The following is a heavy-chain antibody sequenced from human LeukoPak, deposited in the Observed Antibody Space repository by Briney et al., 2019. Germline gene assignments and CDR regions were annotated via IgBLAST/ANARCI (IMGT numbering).Heavy chain of an antibody. J-gene: IGHJ4*02. CDR2: IIPIFGTA. D-gene: IGHD1-26*01. CDR1: GGTFSSYA. V-gene: IGHV1-69*05. CDR3: ARPHRVGATTFDC. Sequence: ASVKVSCKASGGTFSSYAISWVRQAPGQGLEWMGGIIPIFGTANYAQKFQGRVTITTDESTSTAYMELSSLRSEDTAVYYCARPHRVGATTFDCWGQGTLVTVSS.